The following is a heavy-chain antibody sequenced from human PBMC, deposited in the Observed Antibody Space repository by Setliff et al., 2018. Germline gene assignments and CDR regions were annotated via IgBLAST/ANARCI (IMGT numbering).Heavy chain of an antibody. Sequence: SETLSLTCTVAGGSISPYSWNWIRQSADKGLEWIGRIHSSGTTNYNPSLKSRATISIDKSKNHSSLRVTSVTAADTAVYFCARGITYYYHMDLWGTGTTVTVSS. J-gene: IGHJ6*03. V-gene: IGHV4-4*07. D-gene: IGHD3-10*01. CDR3: ARGITYYYHMDL. CDR2: IHSSGTT. CDR1: GGSISPYS.